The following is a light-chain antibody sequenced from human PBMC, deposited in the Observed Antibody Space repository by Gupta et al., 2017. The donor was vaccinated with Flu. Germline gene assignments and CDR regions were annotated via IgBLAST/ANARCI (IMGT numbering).Light chain of an antibody. CDR1: TGAVTSGHY. Sequence: TLTCASSTGAVTSGHYPYWFQQKPGQAPRTLIFDTNNKHSWTPARFSGSRLGGKAALTLSGAQPEDEAEYYCRRTHSGAPRPGEFGGGTKLTVL. V-gene: IGLV7-46*01. CDR3: RRTHSGAPRPGE. CDR2: DTN. J-gene: IGLJ3*02.